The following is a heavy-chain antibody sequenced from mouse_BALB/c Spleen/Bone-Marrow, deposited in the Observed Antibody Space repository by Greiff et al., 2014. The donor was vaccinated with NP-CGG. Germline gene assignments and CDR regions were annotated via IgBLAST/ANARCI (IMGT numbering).Heavy chain of an antibody. J-gene: IGHJ4*01. V-gene: IGHV5-17*02. CDR3: ARDDYDYAMDY. CDR1: GFTFSSFG. D-gene: IGHD2-4*01. CDR2: ISSGSSTI. Sequence: EVQRVESGGGLVQPGGSRKLSCAASGFTFSSFGMHWVRQALEKGLEWVAYISSGSSTIYYADTVKGRFTISRDNPKNTLFLQMTSLRSEDTAMYYCARDDYDYAMDYWGQGTSVTVSS.